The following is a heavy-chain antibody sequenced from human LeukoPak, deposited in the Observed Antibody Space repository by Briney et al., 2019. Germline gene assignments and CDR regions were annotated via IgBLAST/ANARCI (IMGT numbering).Heavy chain of an antibody. J-gene: IGHJ4*02. Sequence: SETLSLTCTVSGGPISSYYWSWIRQPPGKGLEWIGYIYYSGSTNYNPSLKSRVTISVDPSKNQFSLKLSSVTAADTAVYYCARDRNYGWRYFDYWGQGTLVTVSS. D-gene: IGHD3-16*01. V-gene: IGHV4-59*01. CDR3: ARDRNYGWRYFDY. CDR2: IYYSGST. CDR1: GGPISSYY.